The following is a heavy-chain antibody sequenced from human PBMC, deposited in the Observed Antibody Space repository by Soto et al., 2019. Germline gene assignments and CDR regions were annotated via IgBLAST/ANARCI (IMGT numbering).Heavy chain of an antibody. J-gene: IGHJ4*02. Sequence: QVTLKESGPVLVKPTETLTLTCTVSGFSLSNPRMGVSWIRQPPGKALEWLAHIFSNDEKSYSTSLKSRLTISRDTSKSQVVLTMTNMDPVDTATYYCARIQRISMIVLSKPYFDYWGQGALVTVSS. D-gene: IGHD3-22*01. CDR1: GFSLSNPRMG. CDR2: IFSNDEK. CDR3: ARIQRISMIVLSKPYFDY. V-gene: IGHV2-26*01.